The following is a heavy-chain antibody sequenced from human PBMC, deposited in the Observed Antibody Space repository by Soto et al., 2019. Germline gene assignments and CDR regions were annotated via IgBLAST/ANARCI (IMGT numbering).Heavy chain of an antibody. J-gene: IGHJ6*02. CDR2: IYHGGST. V-gene: IGHV4-59*07. CDR1: GVAITTFY. Sequence: QVQLQESGPALVRPSDSLSLMCSVSGVAITTFYWSWIRQAPGKGLEYIGYIYHGGSTHYNPALKSRVTISVDTAKNEFSLNLRSVTAADTAAYYCARGQLLHYQYGLDVWGQGTTVIV. D-gene: IGHD3-10*01. CDR3: ARGQLLHYQYGLDV.